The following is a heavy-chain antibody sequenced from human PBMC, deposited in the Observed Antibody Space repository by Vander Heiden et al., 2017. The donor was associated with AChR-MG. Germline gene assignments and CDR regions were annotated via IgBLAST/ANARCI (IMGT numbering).Heavy chain of an antibody. D-gene: IGHD3-22*01. CDR1: GGTFSSYA. Sequence: QVQLVQSGAEVKKPGSSVKVSCKASGGTFSSYAISWVRQAPGQGLEWMGGIIPIFGTANYAQKVQGRVTITADESTSTAYMELSRLRSEDTAVYYCAVSNHYNMIVAFDYWGQGTLVTVSS. J-gene: IGHJ4*02. CDR2: IIPIFGTA. CDR3: AVSNHYNMIVAFDY. V-gene: IGHV1-69*01.